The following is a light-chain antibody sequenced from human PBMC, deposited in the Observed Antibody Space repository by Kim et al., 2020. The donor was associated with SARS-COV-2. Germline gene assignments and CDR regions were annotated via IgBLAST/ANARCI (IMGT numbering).Light chain of an antibody. CDR1: QSVNSN. V-gene: IGKV3-15*01. J-gene: IGKJ4*01. CDR2: GAS. Sequence: ETVMTQSPAALSVSPGERATLSCRASQSVNSNLAWYQQKPGQAPRLLIYGASTRATGIPARFSGSGSGTEFTLTISSLQSEDFALYYRQQYNNWPPLTFGGGTKVDIK. CDR3: QQYNNWPPLT.